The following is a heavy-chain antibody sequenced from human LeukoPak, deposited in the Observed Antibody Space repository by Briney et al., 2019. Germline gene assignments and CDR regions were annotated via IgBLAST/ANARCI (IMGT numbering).Heavy chain of an antibody. Sequence: GRSLRLSCAGSGFSLDDYAMHWVRQAPGRGLEWVSSVSWDSGTKVYADSVKGRFTISRDNAKNSLYLQMNSLRSEDTALYYCIKDMGFDLLKDAFHVWGQGTMVTVSS. J-gene: IGHJ3*01. CDR1: GFSLDDYA. CDR2: VSWDSGTK. D-gene: IGHD3-9*01. V-gene: IGHV3-9*01. CDR3: IKDMGFDLLKDAFHV.